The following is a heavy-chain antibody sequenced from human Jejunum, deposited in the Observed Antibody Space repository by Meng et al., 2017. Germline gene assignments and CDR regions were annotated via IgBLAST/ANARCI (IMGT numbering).Heavy chain of an antibody. CDR2: FFFGGQT. CDR1: GGSISSSSTY. V-gene: IGHV4-39*07. J-gene: IGHJ4*02. Sequence: SETLSLTCSVSGGSISSSSTYWGWIRQPPGKGLEWIGSFFFGGQTFYNPSLRGRVTISVDASKNQFSLKFDSVTVADTAVYFCVRERSDGNPGEYWGQGTLATVSS. D-gene: IGHD5-18*01. CDR3: VRERSDGNPGEY.